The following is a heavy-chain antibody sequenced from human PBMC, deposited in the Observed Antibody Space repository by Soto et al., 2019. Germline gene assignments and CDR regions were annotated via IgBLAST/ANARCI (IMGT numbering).Heavy chain of an antibody. CDR2: IYYSGST. V-gene: IGHV4-59*01. CDR3: ARAFRNYYDSSGYMNPFDY. J-gene: IGHJ4*02. CDR1: GGSISSYY. D-gene: IGHD3-22*01. Sequence: ETLSLTCTVSGGSISSYYWSWIRQPPGKGLEWIGYIYYSGSTNYNPSLKSRVTISVDTSKNQFSLKLSSVTAADTAVYYCARAFRNYYDSSGYMNPFDYWGQGTLVTV.